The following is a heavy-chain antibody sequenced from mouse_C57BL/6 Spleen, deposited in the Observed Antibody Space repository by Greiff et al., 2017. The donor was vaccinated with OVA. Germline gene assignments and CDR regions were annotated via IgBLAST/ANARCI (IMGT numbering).Heavy chain of an antibody. Sequence: QVQLQQSGAELVRPGTSVKVSCKASGYAFTNYLIEWVKQRPGQGLEWIGVINPGSGGTNYNEKFKGKATLTADKSSSTAYMQLSSLTSEDSAVYFCARGAPYYAMDYWGQGTSVTVSS. J-gene: IGHJ4*01. CDR1: GYAFTNYL. CDR3: ARGAPYYAMDY. CDR2: INPGSGGT. V-gene: IGHV1-54*01.